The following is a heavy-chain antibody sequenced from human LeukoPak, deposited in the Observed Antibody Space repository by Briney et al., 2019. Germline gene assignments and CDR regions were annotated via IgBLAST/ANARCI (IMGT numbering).Heavy chain of an antibody. J-gene: IGHJ4*02. CDR3: TRASGYDLFPYFNY. Sequence: PGGSLRLSCTASGFTFGDYAMSWVRQAPGKGLEWVGFIRSKAYGGTTGYAASVKGRFTISRDDSKSIAYLQMNSLKTEDTAVYYCTRASGYDLFPYFNYWGQGTLVTVSS. CDR1: GFTFGDYA. V-gene: IGHV3-49*04. D-gene: IGHD5-12*01. CDR2: IRSKAYGGTT.